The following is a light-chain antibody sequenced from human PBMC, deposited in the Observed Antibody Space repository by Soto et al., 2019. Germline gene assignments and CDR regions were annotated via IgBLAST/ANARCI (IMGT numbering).Light chain of an antibody. CDR1: SSDVGAYNY. J-gene: IGLJ1*01. CDR3: AAWDDSLSGYV. V-gene: IGLV2-14*01. CDR2: EVS. Sequence: QSALTQPASVSGSPGQSITISCTGTSSDVGAYNYVSWYQQHPGKAPKLMIYEVSYRPSGVSDRFSGSRSGNTASLTISGLQAEDESDYYCAAWDDSLSGYVFGTGTKVTVL.